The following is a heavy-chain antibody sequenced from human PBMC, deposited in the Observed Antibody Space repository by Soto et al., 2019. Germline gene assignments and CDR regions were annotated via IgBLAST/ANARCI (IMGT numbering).Heavy chain of an antibody. CDR2: IYHSGTT. J-gene: IGHJ4*02. V-gene: IGHV4-4*02. CDR3: ARASDDSSGYNLYYVYD. CDR1: GGSISSSNW. Sequence: SETLSLTCAVSGGSISSSNWWSWVRQPPGKGLEWIGEIYHSGTTNYNLSLKSRVTISVDRSKNQFSLILSSVTAADTAVYYCARASDDSSGYNLYYVYDGGPGYLVT. D-gene: IGHD3-22*01.